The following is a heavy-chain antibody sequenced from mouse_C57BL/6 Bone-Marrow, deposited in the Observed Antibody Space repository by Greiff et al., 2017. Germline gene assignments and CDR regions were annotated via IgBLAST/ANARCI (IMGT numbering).Heavy chain of an antibody. CDR3: ARAANGYYLDY. V-gene: IGHV5-17*01. J-gene: IGHJ2*01. CDR2: ISSGCSSI. CDR1: GFTFSDYG. Sequence: EVKLVESGGGLVKPGGSLQLSCAASGFTFSDYGMHWVRQAPEKGLEWVAYISSGCSSIYYAHTVKGRFTISRDNAKNTLFLQMTNLKAEATAMYYGARAANGYYLDYWGQGTTLTVSS.